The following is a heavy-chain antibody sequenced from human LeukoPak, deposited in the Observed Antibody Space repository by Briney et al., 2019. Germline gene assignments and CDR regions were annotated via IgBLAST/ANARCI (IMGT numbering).Heavy chain of an antibody. Sequence: GGSLRLSCAASGFTFSSYAMNWVRQAPGKGLEWVSSIINSGGTTYYADSVKGRFTSSRDNSKNTLCLQMNSLRVEDTAVYYCVKGAAYYGSGSFDYWGQGTMVTVSS. CDR1: GFTFSSYA. D-gene: IGHD3-10*01. V-gene: IGHV3-23*01. CDR3: VKGAAYYGSGSFDY. CDR2: IINSGGTT. J-gene: IGHJ4*02.